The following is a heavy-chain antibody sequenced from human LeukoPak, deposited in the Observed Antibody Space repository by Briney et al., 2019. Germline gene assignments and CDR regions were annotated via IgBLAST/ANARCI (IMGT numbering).Heavy chain of an antibody. D-gene: IGHD3-9*01. CDR1: GFTFSSSA. V-gene: IGHV3-30*04. J-gene: IGHJ6*02. CDR3: ARAHYDILTGYLSYFYYYGMVV. CDR2: ISYDGSNK. Sequence: GGSLRLSYAASGFTFSSSAMHWVRQAPGKGMGWVAVISYDGSNKYYAASVKGRSTISRDDSKNTLYLRMNSLRAEDTAVYYCARAHYDILTGYLSYFYYYGMVVWGQGATCTVSS.